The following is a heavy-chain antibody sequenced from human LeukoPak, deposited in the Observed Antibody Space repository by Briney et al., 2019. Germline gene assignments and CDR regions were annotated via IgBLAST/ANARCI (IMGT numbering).Heavy chain of an antibody. D-gene: IGHD5-24*01. CDR1: GGSISTYY. CDR2: IYHSGNT. V-gene: IGHV4-4*08. CDR3: AGAPRNYPGA. Sequence: PSETLSLTCTVSGGSISTYYWSWIRQPPGKGLEWIGYIYHSGNTNYNPSLKSRVTISVDTSKNQFSPKLNSVTAAGTAVYYCAGAPRNYPGAWGQGTLVTVSS. J-gene: IGHJ5*02.